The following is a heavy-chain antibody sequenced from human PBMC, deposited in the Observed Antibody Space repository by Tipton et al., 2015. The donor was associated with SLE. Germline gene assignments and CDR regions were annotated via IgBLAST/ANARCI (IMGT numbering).Heavy chain of an antibody. CDR3: ARGSHYYYDYGMDV. CDR2: INHSGST. V-gene: IGHV4-34*01. J-gene: IGHJ6*02. Sequence: TLSLTCAVYGGSFSGYYWSWIRQPPGKGLEWIGEINHSGSTNYNPSLKSRVTISVDTSKNHFSLKLRSVTAADTAVYYCARGSHYYYDYGMDVWGQGATVTVSS. CDR1: GGSFSGYY.